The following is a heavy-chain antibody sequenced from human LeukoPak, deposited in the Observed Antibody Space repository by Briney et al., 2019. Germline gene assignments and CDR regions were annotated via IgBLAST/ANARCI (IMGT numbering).Heavy chain of an antibody. V-gene: IGHV4-59*01. Sequence: SETLSLTCTVSGGSISGYYWSWIRQPPGKGLDWIGYIYYTGSTKYNPSLRSRVSFSVDTSKNQFSLRLTSVTAADTAVYYCARYRQGTSGNDYWGQGTLVTVSS. CDR1: GGSISGYY. D-gene: IGHD2-8*01. CDR2: IYYTGST. J-gene: IGHJ4*02. CDR3: ARYRQGTSGNDY.